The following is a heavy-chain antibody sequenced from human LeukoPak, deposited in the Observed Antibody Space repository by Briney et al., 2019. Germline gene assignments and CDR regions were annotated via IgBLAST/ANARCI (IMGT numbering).Heavy chain of an antibody. J-gene: IGHJ5*02. D-gene: IGHD3-10*01. CDR1: GYTFTSYD. Sequence: ASVKVSCKASGYTFTSYDINWVRQATGQGLEWMGWMNPNSGNTGYAQKFQGRVTMTRNTSINTAYMELSSLRSEDTAVYYCARGGITMVRGVTDEFRNWFDPWGQGTLVTVSS. V-gene: IGHV1-8*01. CDR2: MNPNSGNT. CDR3: ARGGITMVRGVTDEFRNWFDP.